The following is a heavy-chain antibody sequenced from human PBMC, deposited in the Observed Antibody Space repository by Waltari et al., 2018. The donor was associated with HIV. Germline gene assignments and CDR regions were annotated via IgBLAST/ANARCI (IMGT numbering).Heavy chain of an antibody. D-gene: IGHD3-10*01. V-gene: IGHV3-23*03. CDR3: IKEASLMVWAPEKSPV. CDR2: ISVGGTTT. J-gene: IGHJ3*01. Sequence: LEFGGDFVQPGGRLRLSCVSSGFNFGAYAMSWVRQSPGRGLQWISRISVGGTTTSYADSVKGRFTIFRENSRNTLYLQLNDLRTEDTAVYFCIKEASLMVWAPEKSPVWGRGTTVTVSP. CDR1: GFNFGAYA.